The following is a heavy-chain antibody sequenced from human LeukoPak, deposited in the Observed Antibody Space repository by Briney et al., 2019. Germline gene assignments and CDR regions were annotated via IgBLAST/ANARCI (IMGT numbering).Heavy chain of an antibody. D-gene: IGHD1-26*01. CDR3: ARDPGRGGATRGAFDI. CDR1: GYTFTSYD. Sequence: SVKVSCKASGYTFTSYDINWVRQAPGQGLEWMGGIIPIFGTANYAQKFQGRVTITADESTSTAYMELSSLRSEDTAVYYCARDPGRGGATRGAFDIWGQGTMVTVSS. V-gene: IGHV1-69*13. J-gene: IGHJ3*02. CDR2: IIPIFGTA.